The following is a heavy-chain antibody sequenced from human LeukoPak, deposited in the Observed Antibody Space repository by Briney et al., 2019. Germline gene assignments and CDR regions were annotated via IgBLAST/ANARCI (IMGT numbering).Heavy chain of an antibody. D-gene: IGHD4-23*01. Sequence: ASVKVSCKASGYTFNGYYMHWVRQAPGQGLEWMGWINPNSGGTNYAQKFQGRVTMTRDTSISTAYMELSRLRSDDTAVYYCARDRNRGGNSNDYWGQGTLVTVSS. CDR1: GYTFNGYY. V-gene: IGHV1-2*02. CDR3: ARDRNRGGNSNDY. J-gene: IGHJ4*02. CDR2: INPNSGGT.